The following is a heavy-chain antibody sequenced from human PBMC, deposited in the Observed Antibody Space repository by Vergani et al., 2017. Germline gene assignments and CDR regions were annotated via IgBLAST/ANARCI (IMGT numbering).Heavy chain of an antibody. V-gene: IGHV3-30-3*01. CDR2: ISYDGSNK. D-gene: IGHD3-10*01. J-gene: IGHJ5*02. Sequence: QVQLVESGGGVVQPGRSLRLSCAASGFTFSSYAMHWVRQAPGKGLEWVAVISYDGSNKYYADSVKGRFTISRDNSKNTLYLQMNSLRAEDTAVYYCARSGHPDYYGSRSYRGNWFDPWGQGTLVTVSS. CDR3: ARSGHPDYYGSRSYRGNWFDP. CDR1: GFTFSSYA.